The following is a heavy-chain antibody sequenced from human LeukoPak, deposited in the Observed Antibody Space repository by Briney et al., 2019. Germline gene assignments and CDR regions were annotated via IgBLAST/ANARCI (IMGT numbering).Heavy chain of an antibody. V-gene: IGHV1-18*01. CDR3: ARDGPYSSSYYFDY. Sequence: ASVKVSCKASGYTFTSYGISWVRQAPGQGLEWMGWISAYNGNTNYAQKLQGRVTMTTDTSTSTAYMELRSQRSDDTAVYYCARDGPYSSSYYFDYWGQGTLVTVSS. CDR2: ISAYNGNT. D-gene: IGHD6-6*01. CDR1: GYTFTSYG. J-gene: IGHJ4*02.